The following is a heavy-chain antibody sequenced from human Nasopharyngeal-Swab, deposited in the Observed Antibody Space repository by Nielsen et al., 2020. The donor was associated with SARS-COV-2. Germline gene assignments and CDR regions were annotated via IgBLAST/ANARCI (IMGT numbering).Heavy chain of an antibody. D-gene: IGHD3-3*01. CDR1: GFTFSSYE. Sequence: GSLRLSCSASGFTFSSYEMNWVRQAPGKGLEWVSYISSSGCTLYYADSVKGRFTISRDKAKNSLYLQMNSLRAEDTAVYYCARDNPGITIFGVVIGPFDYWGQGTLVTVSS. CDR2: ISSSGCTL. CDR3: ARDNPGITIFGVVIGPFDY. J-gene: IGHJ4*02. V-gene: IGHV3-48*03.